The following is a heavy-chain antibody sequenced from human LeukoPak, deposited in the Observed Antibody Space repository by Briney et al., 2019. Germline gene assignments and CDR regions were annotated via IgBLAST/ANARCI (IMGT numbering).Heavy chain of an antibody. V-gene: IGHV4-34*01. CDR1: NGFDSYY. J-gene: IGHJ4*02. D-gene: IGHD2-21*02. Sequence: SETLSLTCAVYNGFDSYYMTIVRQPPGKGLEWVGEITYRGSGNYNPSLKGRAIISINVSQRQFSLSLRSVTAADTATYYCGVYGGDWRFDFWGQGTPITVSS. CDR3: GVYGGDWRFDF. CDR2: ITYRGSG.